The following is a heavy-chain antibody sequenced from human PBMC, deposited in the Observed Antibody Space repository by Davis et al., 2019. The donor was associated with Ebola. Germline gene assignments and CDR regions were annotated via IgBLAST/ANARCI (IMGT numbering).Heavy chain of an antibody. CDR2: ISSSGSTI. D-gene: IGHD3-10*01. J-gene: IGHJ4*02. CDR3: ARAPLGGGDY. Sequence: PGGSLRLSCAASGFTFSNYEMNWVRQAPGKGLEWVSYISSSGSTIYYADSVKGRFTISRDNTKNSLYLQMNSLRAEDTAVYYCARAPLGGGDYWGQGTLVTVSS. CDR1: GFTFSNYE. V-gene: IGHV3-48*03.